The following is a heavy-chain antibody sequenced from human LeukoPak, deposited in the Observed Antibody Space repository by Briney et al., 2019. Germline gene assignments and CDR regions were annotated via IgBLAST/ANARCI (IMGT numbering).Heavy chain of an antibody. V-gene: IGHV3-30*18. Sequence: GGSLRLSCAASGFTFSSYWMSWVRQAPGKGLEWVAVISYDGSNKYYADSVKGRFTISRDNSKNTLYLQMNSLRAEDTAVYYCAKEYYGDYVNWFDPWGQGTLVTVSS. D-gene: IGHD4-17*01. CDR2: ISYDGSNK. CDR1: GFTFSSYW. CDR3: AKEYYGDYVNWFDP. J-gene: IGHJ5*02.